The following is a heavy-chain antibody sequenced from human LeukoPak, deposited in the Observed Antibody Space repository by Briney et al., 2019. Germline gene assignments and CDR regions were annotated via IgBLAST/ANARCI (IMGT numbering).Heavy chain of an antibody. CDR3: ARDNEWELRDAFDI. CDR2: VHTSGNT. CDR1: GVSISTYY. V-gene: IGHV4-4*07. Sequence: SETLSLTCSVSGVSISTYYLSWIRQPAGKGLEWVGRVHTSGNTDYNPSLKSRVTMSIDTSKNQLSLNLYSVTAADTAVYYCARDNEWELRDAFDIWGQGTMVTVSS. J-gene: IGHJ3*02. D-gene: IGHD1-26*01.